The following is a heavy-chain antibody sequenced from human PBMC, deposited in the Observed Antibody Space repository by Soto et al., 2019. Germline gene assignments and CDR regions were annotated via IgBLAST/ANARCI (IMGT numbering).Heavy chain of an antibody. V-gene: IGHV3-15*01. D-gene: IGHD3-10*01. CDR3: TTDYYFGTGSGDY. J-gene: IGHJ4*02. Sequence: GSLRLSCAASGFTFSDAWMTWVRQAPGKGPEWVGRIISKTDGGTTAYAAPVKGRFTISRDDSRHMLYLEMNSLKIEDTGVYYCTTDYYFGTGSGDYWGQGTLVTVSS. CDR1: GFTFSDAW. CDR2: IISKTDGGTT.